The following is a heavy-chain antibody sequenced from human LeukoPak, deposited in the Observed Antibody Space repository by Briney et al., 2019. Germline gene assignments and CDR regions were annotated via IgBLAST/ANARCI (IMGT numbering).Heavy chain of an antibody. J-gene: IGHJ2*01. CDR2: ISPSGGST. Sequence: ASVKVSCKAFGYTFTSNYMHWVRQAPGQGPEWMGVISPSGGSTTYAQKFQGRVTLTRDMSTSTDYLELSSLRSDDTAVYYCARGVGPRYFDLWGRGTLVTVSS. CDR3: ARGVGPRYFDL. CDR1: GYTFTSNY. V-gene: IGHV1-46*01. D-gene: IGHD1-26*01.